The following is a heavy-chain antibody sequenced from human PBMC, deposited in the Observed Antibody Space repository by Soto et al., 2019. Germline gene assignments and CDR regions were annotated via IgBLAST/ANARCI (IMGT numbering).Heavy chain of an antibody. J-gene: IGHJ4*02. Sequence: QVRLEQSGAEVKRPGASVTVSCVASGYTFTSYYIHWIRQAPGQGLEWMGIINASGGDTTYAQNFHDRVTMTRDTSTCTVYMEMLSLRHDDTAIYFCARDLTEFDHWGPGTLVTVSS. CDR1: GYTFTSYY. CDR2: INASGGDT. V-gene: IGHV1-46*01. D-gene: IGHD7-27*01. CDR3: ARDLTEFDH.